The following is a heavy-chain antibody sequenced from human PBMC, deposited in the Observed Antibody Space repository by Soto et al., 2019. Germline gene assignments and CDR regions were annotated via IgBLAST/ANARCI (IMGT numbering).Heavy chain of an antibody. CDR2: ISYDGSNK. V-gene: IGHV3-30*18. J-gene: IGHJ2*01. CDR3: AKDLNTGDTEWYFDL. D-gene: IGHD3-10*01. Sequence: QVQLVESGGGVVQPGRSLRLSCAASGFTFSSYGMHWFRQAPGKGLEWVAVISYDGSNKYYADSVKGRFTISRDNSKNKLYLQMNSLRAEDTAVYYCAKDLNTGDTEWYFDLWGRGTLVTVSS. CDR1: GFTFSSYG.